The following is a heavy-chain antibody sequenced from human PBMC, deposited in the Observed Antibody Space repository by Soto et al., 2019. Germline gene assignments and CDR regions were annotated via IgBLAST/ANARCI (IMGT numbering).Heavy chain of an antibody. CDR1: GFTFSTYA. Sequence: GSLRLSCAASGFTFSTYAMSWVRQAPGKGLEWVSAISGSGNSTYYADSVKGRFTISRDNSKNTLHLQMNSLRAEDTAVYYCAKDGGIAGAVEYFQHWGQGTLVTVSS. V-gene: IGHV3-23*01. J-gene: IGHJ1*01. D-gene: IGHD6-13*01. CDR3: AKDGGIAGAVEYFQH. CDR2: ISGSGNST.